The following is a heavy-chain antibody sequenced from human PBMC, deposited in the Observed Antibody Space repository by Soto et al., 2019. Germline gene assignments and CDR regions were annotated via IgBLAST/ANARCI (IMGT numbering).Heavy chain of an antibody. CDR2: ISSSSSYI. J-gene: IGHJ5*02. CDR3: ARALVRGRFDP. Sequence: EVQLVESGGGLVKPGGSLRLSCAASGFTFSSYSMNWVRQAPGKGLEWVSSISSSSSYIYYADSVKGRFTISRDNAKNALYLQSNSLRAEDTAVYYCARALVRGRFDPWGQGTLVTVSS. CDR1: GFTFSSYS. D-gene: IGHD6-13*01. V-gene: IGHV3-21*01.